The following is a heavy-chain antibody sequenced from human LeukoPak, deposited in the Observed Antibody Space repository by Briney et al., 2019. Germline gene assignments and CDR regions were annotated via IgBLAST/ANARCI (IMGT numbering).Heavy chain of an antibody. D-gene: IGHD6-19*01. V-gene: IGHV4-34*01. J-gene: IGHJ4*02. CDR2: INHSGTT. CDR3: ARGRRGAVAGTFSY. CDR1: GGSFSGYY. Sequence: SEILSLTCAVYGGSFSGYYCSWIRQPPGKGLEWIGEINHSGTTNYNPSLKSRVTISVDTSKNQFSLKLSSVTAADTAVYYCARGRRGAVAGTFSYWGQGTLVTVSS.